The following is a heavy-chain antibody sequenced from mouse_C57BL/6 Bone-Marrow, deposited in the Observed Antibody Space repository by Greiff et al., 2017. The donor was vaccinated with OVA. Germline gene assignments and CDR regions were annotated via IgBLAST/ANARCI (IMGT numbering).Heavy chain of an antibody. CDR3: ARDSSGYRFAY. J-gene: IGHJ3*01. V-gene: IGHV5-4*01. Sequence: EVKLVESGGGLVKPGGSLKLSCAASGFTFSSYAMSWVRQTPEKRLEWVATISDGGSYTYYPDNVKGRFTISRDNAKNNLYLQMSHLKSEDTAMYYCARDSSGYRFAYWGQGTLVTVSA. CDR1: GFTFSSYA. CDR2: ISDGGSYT. D-gene: IGHD3-2*02.